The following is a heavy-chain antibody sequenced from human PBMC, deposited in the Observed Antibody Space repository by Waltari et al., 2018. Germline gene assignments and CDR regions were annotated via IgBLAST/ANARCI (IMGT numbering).Heavy chain of an antibody. Sequence: EAQQVESGGDLVQPGGSLRLSCVVSGFPLSNYWMSWVRQAPGKGLEWVTNINKDGTETYYVDSVRGRFTNSKDDAKNSVYLQMNSLKVEDTAVYYCIRDYGSPYWGQGTLVTVSS. J-gene: IGHJ4*02. CDR3: IRDYGSPY. V-gene: IGHV3-7*03. CDR1: GFPLSNYW. CDR2: INKDGTET. D-gene: IGHD6-19*01.